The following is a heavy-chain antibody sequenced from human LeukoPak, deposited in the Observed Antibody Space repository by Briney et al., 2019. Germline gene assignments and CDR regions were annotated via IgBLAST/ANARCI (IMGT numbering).Heavy chain of an antibody. CDR2: IYYSGST. V-gene: IGHV4-59*01. J-gene: IGHJ5*02. D-gene: IGHD2-8*01. CDR3: ARGTNMMASLRFDP. Sequence: SETLSLTCTVSGGSISSYYWSWIRQPPGKGLEWIGYIYYSGSTNYNPSLKSRVTISVDTSKNQFSLKVSSVTAADTAVYYCARGTNMMASLRFDPWGQGTLVTVSS. CDR1: GGSISSYY.